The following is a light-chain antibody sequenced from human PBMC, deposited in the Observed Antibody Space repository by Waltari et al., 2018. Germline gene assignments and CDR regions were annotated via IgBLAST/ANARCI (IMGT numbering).Light chain of an antibody. J-gene: IGLJ2*01. CDR3: QSYDSSLSGVI. Sequence: QSVLTQPPSVSGAPGQRITISCTGTSSNIGAGYDVHWYLQLPGTAPKLLILGNNNRPSGRPDRFSASKSDTSASLAITRLQAEDEADYYCQSYDSSLSGVIFGGGTKLTVL. CDR2: GNN. V-gene: IGLV1-40*01. CDR1: SSNIGAGYD.